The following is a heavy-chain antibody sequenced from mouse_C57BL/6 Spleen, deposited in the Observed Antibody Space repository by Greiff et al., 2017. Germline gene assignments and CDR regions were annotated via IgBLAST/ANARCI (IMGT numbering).Heavy chain of an antibody. D-gene: IGHD1-1*01. Sequence: VHLVESGPGLVQPSQSLSITCTVSGFSLTSYGVHWVRQSPGKGLEWLGVVWRGGSTDYNAAFMSRLSITKDNSKSQVFFKMNSLQADDTAIYYCAKDHYGSSSFAYWGQGTLVTVSA. J-gene: IGHJ3*01. V-gene: IGHV2-5*01. CDR3: AKDHYGSSSFAY. CDR2: VWRGGST. CDR1: GFSLTSYG.